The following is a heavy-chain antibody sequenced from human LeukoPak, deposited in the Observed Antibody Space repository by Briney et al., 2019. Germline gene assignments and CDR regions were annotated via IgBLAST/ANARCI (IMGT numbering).Heavy chain of an antibody. CDR3: AREGRSGWSSSVH. CDR1: GGSFSGYY. D-gene: IGHD6-19*01. Sequence: SETLSLTCAVYGGSFSGYYWSWIRQPPGKGLEWIGEINHSGSTNYNPSLKSRVTISVDTSKNQFSLKLSSVTAADTAVYYCAREGRSGWSSSVHWGQGTLVTVSS. J-gene: IGHJ4*02. V-gene: IGHV4-34*09. CDR2: INHSGST.